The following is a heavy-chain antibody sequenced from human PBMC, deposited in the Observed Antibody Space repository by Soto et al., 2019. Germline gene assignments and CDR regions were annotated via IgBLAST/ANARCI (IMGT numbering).Heavy chain of an antibody. CDR1: GGSFSGYY. V-gene: IGHV4-34*01. J-gene: IGHJ4*02. Sequence: SETLSLTCAVYGGSFSGYYWSWIRQPPGKGLEWIGEINHSGGTNYNPSLKSRVTISVDTSKNQFSLKLSSVTAADTAVYYCARGLSSAPGYWGQGTLVTVSS. CDR3: ARGLSSAPGY. CDR2: INHSGGT.